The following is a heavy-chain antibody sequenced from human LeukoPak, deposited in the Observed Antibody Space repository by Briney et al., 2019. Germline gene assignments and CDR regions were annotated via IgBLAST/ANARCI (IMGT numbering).Heavy chain of an antibody. V-gene: IGHV4-34*01. D-gene: IGHD4-11*01. Sequence: SETLSLTCAVYVGSFSGYYWSWIRQPPGKGLEWIGQINHSESTNYNPSLKSRVTISVDTSKNQFSLKLNSVTAADTAVYYCARGDSNFPFDYWGQGTLVTVSS. CDR3: ARGDSNFPFDY. CDR2: INHSEST. J-gene: IGHJ4*02. CDR1: VGSFSGYY.